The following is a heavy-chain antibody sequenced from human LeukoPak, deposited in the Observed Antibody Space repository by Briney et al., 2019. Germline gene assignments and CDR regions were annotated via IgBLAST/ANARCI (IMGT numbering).Heavy chain of an antibody. J-gene: IGHJ3*02. CDR1: GYTFTSYD. D-gene: IGHD5-12*01. CDR2: MNPNSGNT. Sequence: GASVKVSCKASGYTFTSYDINWVRQATGQGLEWMGWMNPNSGNTGYAQKFQGRVTITRNTSISTAYMELSSLRSEDTAVYYCARGVDSGYDPESYAFDIWGQGTMVTVSS. V-gene: IGHV1-8*03. CDR3: ARGVDSGYDPESYAFDI.